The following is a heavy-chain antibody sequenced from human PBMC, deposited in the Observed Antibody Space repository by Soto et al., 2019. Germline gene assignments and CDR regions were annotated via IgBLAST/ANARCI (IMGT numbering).Heavy chain of an antibody. CDR2: MNSDGSTT. V-gene: IGHV3-74*01. J-gene: IGHJ4*02. CDR3: APADVDY. Sequence: PGGSLRLSCAASGFTFGNNWMHWVRQAPGKGLEWVSRMNSDGSTTDYAGSVKGRFTVSRDNAKSTLYLQMNSLRADDTAVYYCAPADVDYWGPGTLVTVSS. CDR1: GFTFGNNW.